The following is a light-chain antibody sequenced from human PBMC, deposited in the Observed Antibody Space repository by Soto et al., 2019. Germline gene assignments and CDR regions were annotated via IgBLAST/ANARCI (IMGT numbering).Light chain of an antibody. V-gene: IGKV1-12*01. CDR3: QQASSFPHT. CDR1: QSINGW. J-gene: IGKJ2*01. CDR2: AAS. Sequence: DIQMTQSPSTLSASVGDRVVITCRASQSINGWLAWFQQKPGKAPKLLISAASTLQSGVPSRFSGSGSGTEFTLTIQSLQPDDIGTYYCQQASSFPHTFGQGTQVEIK.